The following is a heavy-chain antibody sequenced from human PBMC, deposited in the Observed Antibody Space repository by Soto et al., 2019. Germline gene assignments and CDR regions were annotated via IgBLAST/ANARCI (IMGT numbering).Heavy chain of an antibody. Sequence: ASVKVSCKASGGTFSSYAISWVRQAPGQGLEWMGWISAYNGNTNYAQKLQGRVTMTTDTSTSTAYMELRSLRSDDTAVYYCARDGYSGWFDPWGQGTLVTVSS. J-gene: IGHJ5*02. CDR1: GGTFSSYA. V-gene: IGHV1-18*01. CDR2: ISAYNGNT. CDR3: ARDGYSGWFDP. D-gene: IGHD1-26*01.